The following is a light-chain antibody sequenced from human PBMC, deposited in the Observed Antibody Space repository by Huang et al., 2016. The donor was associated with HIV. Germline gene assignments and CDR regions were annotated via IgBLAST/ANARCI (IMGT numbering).Light chain of an antibody. CDR2: DGS. Sequence: EVVLTQSPPTLSLFPGETATLSCRARQTIGTYVAWYQQRPGQGPRLRIDDGSNRAAGVPARISGAGSGTTFTLSISGLESEDFGVYYCQQRRSWPLTFGGGTKVEV. CDR3: QQRRSWPLT. V-gene: IGKV3-11*01. CDR1: QTIGTY. J-gene: IGKJ4*01.